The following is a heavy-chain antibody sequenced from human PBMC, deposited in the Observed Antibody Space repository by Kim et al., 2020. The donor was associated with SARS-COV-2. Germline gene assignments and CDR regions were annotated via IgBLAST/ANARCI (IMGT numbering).Heavy chain of an antibody. V-gene: IGHV4-30-4*01. D-gene: IGHD3-22*01. Sequence: SETLSLTCTVSGGSISSGDYYWSWIRQPPGKGLEWIGYIYYSGSTYYNPSLKSRVTISVDTSKNQFSLKLSSVTAADTAVYYCAREAAVNYYDSSGSIRDEYFDLWGRGTLVTVSS. CDR1: GGSISSGDYY. J-gene: IGHJ2*01. CDR3: AREAAVNYYDSSGSIRDEYFDL. CDR2: IYYSGST.